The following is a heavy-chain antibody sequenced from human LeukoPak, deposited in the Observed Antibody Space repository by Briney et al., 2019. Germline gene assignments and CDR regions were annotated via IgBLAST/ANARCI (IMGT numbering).Heavy chain of an antibody. D-gene: IGHD2-2*01. CDR1: GFPFSGYY. CDR2: IKGDGSVQ. Sequence: GGSLRLSCTASGFPFSGYYISWVRQAPGTGLEWLANIKGDGSVQDYVDSVKGRFTISRDNAKNSLYLQMNNLRVDDTAVYYCVGQLLRTVWGKGTTVTVSS. V-gene: IGHV3-7*01. CDR3: VGQLLRTV. J-gene: IGHJ6*03.